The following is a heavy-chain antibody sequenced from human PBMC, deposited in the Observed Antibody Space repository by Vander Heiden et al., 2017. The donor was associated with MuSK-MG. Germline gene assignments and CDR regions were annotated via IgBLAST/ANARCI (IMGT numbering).Heavy chain of an antibody. CDR2: IRSKSNNYAT. CDR3: VRPTVETGGAFDI. J-gene: IGHJ3*02. CDR1: WVTFSGAA. D-gene: IGHD4-17*01. V-gene: IGHV3-73*02. Sequence: EVQLVESGGGLLQRGGSLKLSCAASWVTFSGAAVHWVRQPDGKGLEWVGHIRSKSNNYATVYPASVKGRFIISRDDSKNTACLQMNSLKIEDMAVYYCVRPTVETGGAFDIWGHGTMVTVSS.